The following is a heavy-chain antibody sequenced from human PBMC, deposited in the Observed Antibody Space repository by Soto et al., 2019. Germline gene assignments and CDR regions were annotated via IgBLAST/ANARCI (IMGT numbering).Heavy chain of an antibody. V-gene: IGHV3-23*01. D-gene: IGHD2-8*02. Sequence: PGGSLRLSCAASGFICSSYDMSWVRQAPGKGLEWVSTILVGGSTHYPDSVKGRFTISRDNSKNTVFLQMNSLTAGDTAVYYCAKATATGGGAFDICGQGTIVTVSS. CDR1: GFICSSYD. CDR3: AKATATGGGAFDI. CDR2: ILVGGST. J-gene: IGHJ3*02.